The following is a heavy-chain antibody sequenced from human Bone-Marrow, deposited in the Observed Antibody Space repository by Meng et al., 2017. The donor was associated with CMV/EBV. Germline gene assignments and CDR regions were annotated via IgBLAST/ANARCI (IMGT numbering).Heavy chain of an antibody. CDR3: ARRGILGYYYGMDV. Sequence: GGSLRLSCAASGFTFSSYSMNWVRQAPGKGLEWVSSISSSSSYIYYADSVKGRFTISRDNAKNSLYLQMNSLRAEDTAVYYCARRGILGYYYGMDVRGQGTTVTVSS. CDR1: GFTFSSYS. CDR2: ISSSSSYI. J-gene: IGHJ6*02. V-gene: IGHV3-21*01. D-gene: IGHD1-14*01.